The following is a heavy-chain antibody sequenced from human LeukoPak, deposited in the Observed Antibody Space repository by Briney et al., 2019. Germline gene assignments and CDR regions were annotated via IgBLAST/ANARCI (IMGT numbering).Heavy chain of an antibody. CDR2: ISYDGTYA. CDR1: GLTFSSLA. CDR3: ATESSLSN. V-gene: IGHV3-30*04. Sequence: GGSLRLSCVASGLTFSSLAMDWVRQAPGKGLEWVGDISYDGTYASYAGSVRGRFTISRDNSKNTLYLQMNSLRTEDTAVYYCATESSLSNWGQGTLVTVSS. J-gene: IGHJ4*02. D-gene: IGHD2/OR15-2a*01.